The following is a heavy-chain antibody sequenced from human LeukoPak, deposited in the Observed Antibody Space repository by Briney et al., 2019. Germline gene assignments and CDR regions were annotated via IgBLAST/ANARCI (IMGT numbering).Heavy chain of an antibody. J-gene: IGHJ3*02. CDR1: GFTFSSYS. CDR3: ARDLRYCSSASCSENGAFDI. D-gene: IGHD2-2*01. Sequence: GGSLILSCAASGFTFSSYSMNWVRQAPGEGLEWVSSISSSGSFIYYADSVKGRFTISRDNARNSLFLQMNSLRAEDTAVYYCARDLRYCSSASCSENGAFDIWGQGTMVTVSS. V-gene: IGHV3-21*01. CDR2: ISSSGSFI.